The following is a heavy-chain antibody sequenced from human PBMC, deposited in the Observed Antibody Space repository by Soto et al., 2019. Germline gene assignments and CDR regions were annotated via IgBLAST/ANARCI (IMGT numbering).Heavy chain of an antibody. CDR1: GFTFSSYD. CDR3: ERAIGTNIFDY. J-gene: IGHJ4*02. Sequence: GGSLRLSCSASGFTFSSYDMHWVRQGPGKGLEWVSAIGTAGDTNYAGSVKGRFTISRENAKNSLYLQMNSLRAGDTAIYFCERAIGTNIFDYWGQGNLVTVSS. CDR2: IGTAGDT. V-gene: IGHV3-13*04. D-gene: IGHD3-22*01.